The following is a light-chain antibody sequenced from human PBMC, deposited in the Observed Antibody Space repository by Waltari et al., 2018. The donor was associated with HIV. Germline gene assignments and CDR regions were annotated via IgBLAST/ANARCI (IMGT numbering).Light chain of an antibody. V-gene: IGLV1-47*01. J-gene: IGLJ2*01. CDR2: RDN. CDR1: SSNLGTNY. CDR3: AAWDDTLTVV. Sequence: QSVLTQPPSASGTPGQSVTISCSGTSSNLGTNYVYWYQQFPGTAPKLLIYRDNKRPSGVPDRFSGSKSGTSASLDISGLRSDDEAEYYCAAWDDTLTVVFGGGTKLTVL.